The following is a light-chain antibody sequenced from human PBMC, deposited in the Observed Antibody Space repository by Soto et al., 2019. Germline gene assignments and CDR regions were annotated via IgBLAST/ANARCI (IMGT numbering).Light chain of an antibody. Sequence: EIVTTQSPATLSVSQGERATLSCRASQSVGNNLAWYQQKPGQAPRLLIHGASIRATGVPARFSGSGSGTEFTLTISSLQSEDFAVYYCQQRSNWQVTFGQGTRLEIK. J-gene: IGKJ5*01. CDR1: QSVGNN. CDR3: QQRSNWQVT. CDR2: GAS. V-gene: IGKV3-15*01.